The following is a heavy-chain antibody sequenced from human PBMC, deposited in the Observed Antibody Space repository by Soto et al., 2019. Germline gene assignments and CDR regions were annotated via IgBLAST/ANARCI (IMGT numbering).Heavy chain of an antibody. V-gene: IGHV3-33*01. Sequence: PGGSLRLSCAASGFTFSSYGMHWVRQAPGKGLEWVAVIWYDGSNKYYADSVKGRFTISRDNSKNTLYLQMNSLRAEDTAVYYCAREGILKAQIVVVPAADVNDAFDIWGQGTMVTVSS. CDR2: IWYDGSNK. CDR1: GFTFSSYG. CDR3: AREGILKAQIVVVPAADVNDAFDI. J-gene: IGHJ3*02. D-gene: IGHD2-2*01.